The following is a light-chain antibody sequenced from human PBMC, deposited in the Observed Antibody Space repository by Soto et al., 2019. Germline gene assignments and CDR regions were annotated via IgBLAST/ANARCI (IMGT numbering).Light chain of an antibody. CDR1: SSDVGSYNL. Sequence: QSVLTQPASVSGSPGQSITISCSGTSSDVGSYNLVSWYQQHPGKAPKLMIYEGSKRPSVVSNRFSGSKSGNTASLTISGLQAEDEADYYCCSYAGSSPHVVFGGGTKLTVL. V-gene: IGLV2-23*01. CDR3: CSYAGSSPHVV. J-gene: IGLJ2*01. CDR2: EGS.